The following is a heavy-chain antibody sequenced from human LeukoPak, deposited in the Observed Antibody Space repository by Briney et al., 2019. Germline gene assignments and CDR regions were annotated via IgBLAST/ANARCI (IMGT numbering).Heavy chain of an antibody. CDR2: ISGDGGST. V-gene: IGHV3-43*02. CDR1: GFTFDDYA. CDR3: AKGIAAAGYFDY. J-gene: IGHJ4*02. Sequence: GGSLRLSCAASGFTFDDYAMRWVRPAPGKGVGWVSLISGDGGSTYYAVSVKGRFTISREHSKNSLYLQMNGLKTEDTALYYCAKGIAAAGYFDYWGQGTLVTVSS. D-gene: IGHD6-13*01.